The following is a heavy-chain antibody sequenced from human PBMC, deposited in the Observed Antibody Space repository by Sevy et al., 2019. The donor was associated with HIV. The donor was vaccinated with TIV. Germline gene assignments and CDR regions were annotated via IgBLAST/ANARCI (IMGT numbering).Heavy chain of an antibody. V-gene: IGHV3-30*02. Sequence: GGSLRLSCAASGFTFSSYGMHWVRQAPGKGLEWVAFIRYDGSNKYYADSVKGRFTISRDNSKNTLYLQMNSLRAEDTAVYYCAKDFPMVQGAPLGMDVWGQGTTVTVSS. CDR1: GFTFSSYG. CDR2: IRYDGSNK. CDR3: AKDFPMVQGAPLGMDV. J-gene: IGHJ6*02. D-gene: IGHD3-10*01.